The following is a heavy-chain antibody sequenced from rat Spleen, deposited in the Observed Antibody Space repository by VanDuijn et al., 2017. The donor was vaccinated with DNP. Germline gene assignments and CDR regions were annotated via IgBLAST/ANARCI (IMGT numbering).Heavy chain of an antibody. CDR3: ARGYGGYCAMDA. D-gene: IGHD1-11*01. CDR2: ISYDDNST. Sequence: EVQLVESGGGLVQPGRSLKLSCAASGFTFSDYNMAWVRQAPKKGLEWVATISYDDNSTYYRDSVKGRFTVSRDNVRSTLYLQMNSLRSEDTATYYCARGYGGYCAMDAWGQGTSVTVSS. CDR1: GFTFSDYN. J-gene: IGHJ4*01. V-gene: IGHV5-7*01.